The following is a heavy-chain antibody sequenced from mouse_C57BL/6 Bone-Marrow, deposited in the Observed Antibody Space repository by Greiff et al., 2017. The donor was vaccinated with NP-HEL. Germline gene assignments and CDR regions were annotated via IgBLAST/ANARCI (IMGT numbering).Heavy chain of an antibody. CDR1: GYTFTSYW. CDR3: ARTYSNYDYAMDY. CDR2: IYPSDSET. J-gene: IGHJ4*01. Sequence: QVQLQQPGAELVRPGSSVKLSCKASGYTFTSYWMDWVKQRPGQGLEWIGNIYPSDSETHYDQKFKDKATLTVDKSSRTAYMQLSSLTSEDSAVYYCARTYSNYDYAMDYWGQGTSVTVSS. V-gene: IGHV1-61*01. D-gene: IGHD2-5*01.